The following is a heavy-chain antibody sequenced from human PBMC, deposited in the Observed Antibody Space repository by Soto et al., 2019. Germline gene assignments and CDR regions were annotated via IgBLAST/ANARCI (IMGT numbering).Heavy chain of an antibody. CDR2: ISHSGST. CDR1: DGTISSNY. Sequence: TSEIQRHSYTVSDGTISSNYWRWIRQPPGKGLEWIGYISHSGSTDYNPSLRSRVTISVDTSKNQFSLKLNSVTTADTAVYFCARGGCSSCLFDYWGQGALVTVS. V-gene: IGHV4-59*01. J-gene: IGHJ4*02. CDR3: ARGGCSSCLFDY. D-gene: IGHD6-13*01.